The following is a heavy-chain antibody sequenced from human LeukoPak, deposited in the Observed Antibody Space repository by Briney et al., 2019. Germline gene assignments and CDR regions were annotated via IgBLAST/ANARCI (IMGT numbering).Heavy chain of an antibody. J-gene: IGHJ6*02. V-gene: IGHV3-23*01. D-gene: IGHD2-2*01. CDR1: GFTFSSYA. Sequence: AGGSLRLSCAASGFTFSSYAMSWVRQAPGKGLEWVSAISGSGGSTYYADSVKGRFTISRDNSKNTLYLQMNSLRAEDTAVYYCANGLRYCSSTSCSYYYYYGMDVWGQGTTVTVSS. CDR2: ISGSGGST. CDR3: ANGLRYCSSTSCSYYYYYGMDV.